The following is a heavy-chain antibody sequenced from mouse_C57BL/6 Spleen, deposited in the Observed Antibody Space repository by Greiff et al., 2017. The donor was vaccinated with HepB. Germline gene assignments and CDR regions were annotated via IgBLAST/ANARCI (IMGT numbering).Heavy chain of an antibody. CDR1: GYTFTDYN. CDR3: ARKAATYYLDY. Sequence: EVQLQQSGPELVKPGASVKIPCKASGYTFTDYNMDWVKQSHGKSLEWIGDINPNNGGTIYNQKFKGKATLTVDNSSSTAYMELRSLTSEDTAVYYCARKAATYYLDYWGQGTTLTVSS. V-gene: IGHV1-18*01. CDR2: INPNNGGT. J-gene: IGHJ2*01.